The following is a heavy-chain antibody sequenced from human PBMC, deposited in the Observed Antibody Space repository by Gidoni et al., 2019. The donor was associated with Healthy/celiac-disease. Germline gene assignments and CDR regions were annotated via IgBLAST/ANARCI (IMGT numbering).Heavy chain of an antibody. CDR2: ISGSGGST. J-gene: IGHJ5*02. D-gene: IGHD3-3*01. Sequence: EVQLLESGGGLVQPGGSLRLCCEAAGFTLSSYARSWVRQAPGKGLEWVSAISGSGGSTYYAYSVKGRFTISRDNSKNTLYLQMNSLRAEDTAVYYCAKDRYYDFWSGSNWFDPWGQGTLVTVSS. CDR3: AKDRYYDFWSGSNWFDP. V-gene: IGHV3-23*01. CDR1: GFTLSSYA.